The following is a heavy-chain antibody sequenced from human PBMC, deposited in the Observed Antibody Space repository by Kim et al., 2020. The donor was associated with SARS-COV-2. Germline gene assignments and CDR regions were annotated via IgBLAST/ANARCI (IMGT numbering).Heavy chain of an antibody. J-gene: IGHJ4*02. CDR3: ARVPTDSSGIDY. V-gene: IGHV1-2*02. Sequence: KYAQKFQGKVTMTRDTSISTAYMELSRLRSDDTAVYYCARVPTDSSGIDYWGQGTLVTVSS. D-gene: IGHD3-22*01.